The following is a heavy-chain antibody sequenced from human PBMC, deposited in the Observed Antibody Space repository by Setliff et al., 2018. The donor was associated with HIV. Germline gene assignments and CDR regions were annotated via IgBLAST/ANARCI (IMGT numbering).Heavy chain of an antibody. V-gene: IGHV4-39*01. D-gene: IGHD2-2*01. CDR1: GGSISSNNYY. CDR2: IYYSGST. CDR3: ARQGLVLVPASIDWRLPPSPIDY. J-gene: IGHJ4*02. Sequence: SETLSLTCTVSGGSISSNNYYWGWICQPPGKGLEWIASIYYSGSTYYNPSLKSRITISVDTSKNQFSLRLSSVTAADTAVYYCARQGLVLVPASIDWRLPPSPIDYWGQGALVTVSS.